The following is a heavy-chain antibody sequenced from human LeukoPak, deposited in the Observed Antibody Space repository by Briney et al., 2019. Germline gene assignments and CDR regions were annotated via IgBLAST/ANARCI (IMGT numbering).Heavy chain of an antibody. V-gene: IGHV4-34*01. CDR2: INHSGST. CDR1: GGSFSGYY. Sequence: SETLSLTCAVYGGSFSGYYWSWIRQPPGKGLEWIGEINHSGSTNYNPSLKSRVTISVDTSKNQFSLKLSSVTAADTAVYYCARGRRRSGSYFGSFDYWGQGTLVTVSS. CDR3: ARGRRRSGSYFGSFDY. J-gene: IGHJ4*02. D-gene: IGHD1-26*01.